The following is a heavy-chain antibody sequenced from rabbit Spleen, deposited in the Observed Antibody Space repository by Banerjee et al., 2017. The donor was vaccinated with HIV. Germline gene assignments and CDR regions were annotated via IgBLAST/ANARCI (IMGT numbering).Heavy chain of an antibody. V-gene: IGHV1S40*01. CDR1: GFSFNSGYD. Sequence: QSLEESGGGLVKPGASLTLTCKASGFSFNSGYDMCWVRQAPGKGLERIACIYAGSSGGTYSATWAKGRFTISKTSSTTVTLQMTSLTAADTATYFCARDTGTSFSTYGMDLWGQGTLVTVS. J-gene: IGHJ6*01. D-gene: IGHD8-1*01. CDR3: ARDTGTSFSTYGMDL. CDR2: IYAGSSGGT.